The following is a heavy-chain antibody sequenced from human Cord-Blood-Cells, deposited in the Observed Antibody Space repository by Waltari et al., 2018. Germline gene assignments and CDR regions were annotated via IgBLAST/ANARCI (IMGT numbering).Heavy chain of an antibody. Sequence: QLQLQESGPGLVKPSETLSLTCTVSGGSISSSSYYWGWIRQPPGKGLEWIGSIYYSGSTYYNPSLKSQVTISVDTTKNQFSLKLSSVTAADTAVYYCARLVAVAGLGPLDAFDIWGQGTMVTVSS. CDR2: IYYSGST. J-gene: IGHJ3*02. D-gene: IGHD6-19*01. V-gene: IGHV4-39*01. CDR1: GGSISSSSYY. CDR3: ARLVAVAGLGPLDAFDI.